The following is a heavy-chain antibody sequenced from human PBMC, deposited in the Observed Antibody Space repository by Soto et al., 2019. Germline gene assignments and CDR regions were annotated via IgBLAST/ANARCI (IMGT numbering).Heavy chain of an antibody. CDR2: MYSCGSN. D-gene: IGHD1-20*01. Sequence: QVQLQESGPGLVKPSETLSLSCSVSGDSISGYFWTWIRQPPGKGLEWIGYMYSCGSNNYNPSLKSLVTMSVDTSKNQFSLYLSSVTAADTAVYYCARKSGNWNYIDYWGQGTLVTVSS. J-gene: IGHJ4*02. CDR1: GDSISGYF. CDR3: ARKSGNWNYIDY. V-gene: IGHV4-59*08.